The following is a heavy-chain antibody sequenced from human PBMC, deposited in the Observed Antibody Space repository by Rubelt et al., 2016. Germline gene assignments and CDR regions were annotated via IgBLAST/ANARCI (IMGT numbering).Heavy chain of an antibody. CDR3: ARGKAVAGTWKFDS. J-gene: IGHJ4*02. D-gene: IGHD6-19*01. Sequence: NRGEWVSAISSSGDSTYYVDSVKGRFTISRDNSKNTLYVQMSSLRAEDTAVYYCARGKAVAGTWKFDSWGQGTLVTVSS. V-gene: IGHV3-23*01. CDR2: ISSSGDST.